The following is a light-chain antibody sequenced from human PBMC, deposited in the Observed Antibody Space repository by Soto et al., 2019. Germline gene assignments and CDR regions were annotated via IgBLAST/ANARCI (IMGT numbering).Light chain of an antibody. CDR1: QGISSY. CDR3: QQVSGFPLS. J-gene: IGKJ4*01. Sequence: GARVTIPCRASQGISSYLAWYQQKPGKAPKLLISAASTLQSGVPSRFSGSGSGTEFTLTISSLQPEDCATYYCQQVSGFPLSVCGGTMVEV. CDR2: AAS. V-gene: IGKV1-9*01.